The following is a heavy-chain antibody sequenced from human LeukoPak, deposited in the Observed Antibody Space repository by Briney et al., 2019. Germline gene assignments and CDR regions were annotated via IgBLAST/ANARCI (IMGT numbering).Heavy chain of an antibody. CDR1: GFTFSSYA. D-gene: IGHD6-13*01. J-gene: IGHJ5*02. CDR3: ARLSSSWPET. V-gene: IGHV3-30-3*01. CDR2: ISYDGSNK. Sequence: PGGSLRLSCAASGFTFSSYAMHWVRQAPGKGLEWVAVISYDGSNKYYADSVKGRFTISTDNSKNTLYLQMNSLRAEDTAVYYCARLSSSWPETWGQGTLVTVSS.